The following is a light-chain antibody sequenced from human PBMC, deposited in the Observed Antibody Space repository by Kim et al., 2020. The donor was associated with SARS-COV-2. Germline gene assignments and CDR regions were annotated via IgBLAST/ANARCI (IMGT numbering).Light chain of an antibody. CDR1: KMGDKY. Sequence: VSPVQTPSITCSGDKMGDKYACWSQQKPGQAHVLVSYPDSKRPSGIPERFSGSNSGNTATLTLSGTHAMDQAPDNCQPWDSRTAVFGGGTKLNVL. CDR3: QPWDSRTAV. J-gene: IGLJ2*01. CDR2: PDS. V-gene: IGLV3-1*01.